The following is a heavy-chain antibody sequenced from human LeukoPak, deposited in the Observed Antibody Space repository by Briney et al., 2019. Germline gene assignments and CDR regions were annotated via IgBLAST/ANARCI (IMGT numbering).Heavy chain of an antibody. CDR2: ISSSSSYI. J-gene: IGHJ4*02. Sequence: GGSLRLSCAASGFTFSSYSMNWVRQAPGKGLEWVSSISSSSSYIYYADSVKGRFTISRDNAKNSLYLQMNSLRAEDTAVYYCARGIAVAGTSDYWGQGTLVTVSS. D-gene: IGHD6-13*01. CDR3: ARGIAVAGTSDY. V-gene: IGHV3-21*01. CDR1: GFTFSSYS.